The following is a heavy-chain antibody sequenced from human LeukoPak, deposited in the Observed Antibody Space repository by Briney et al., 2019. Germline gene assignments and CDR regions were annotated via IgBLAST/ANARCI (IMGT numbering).Heavy chain of an antibody. J-gene: IGHJ4*02. D-gene: IGHD2-15*01. CDR2: IYYSGST. CDR1: GVSISSSSYY. Sequence: SETLSLTCTVSGVSISSSSYYWGWIRQPPGKGLEWIGSIYYSGSTYYNPSLKSRVTTSVDTSKNQFSLKLSSVTAADTAVYYCARGPYCSGVSCYYFDYWGQGTLVTVSS. CDR3: ARGPYCSGVSCYYFDY. V-gene: IGHV4-39*07.